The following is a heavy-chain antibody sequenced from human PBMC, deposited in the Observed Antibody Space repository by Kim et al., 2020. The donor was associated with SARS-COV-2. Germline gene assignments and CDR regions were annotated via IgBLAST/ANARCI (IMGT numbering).Heavy chain of an antibody. CDR2: IKSKTDGGTT. D-gene: IGHD1-26*01. Sequence: GGSLRLSCATSGFTFSNAWMSWVRQAPGKGLEWVGRIKSKTDGGTTDYAAPVKSRFTISRDDSKNTLYLQMNSLKTEDTAVYYCFGELMRDEDAFDIWGQGTMVTVSS. CDR3: FGELMRDEDAFDI. CDR1: GFTFSNAW. J-gene: IGHJ3*02. V-gene: IGHV3-15*01.